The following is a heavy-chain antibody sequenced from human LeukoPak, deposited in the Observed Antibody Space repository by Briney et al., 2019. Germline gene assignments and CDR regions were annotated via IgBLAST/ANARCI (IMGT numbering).Heavy chain of an antibody. J-gene: IGHJ6*03. Sequence: SETLSLTCTVSGGSISSSSYYWGWIRQPPGKGLEWIGSIYYSGSTYYNPSLKSRVTISVDTSKNQFSLKLSSVTAADTAVYYCARHMGSSGYYYYYYYMDVWGKGTTVTVSS. CDR3: ARHMGSSGYYYYYYYMDV. V-gene: IGHV4-39*01. D-gene: IGHD3-22*01. CDR2: IYYSGST. CDR1: GGSISSSSYY.